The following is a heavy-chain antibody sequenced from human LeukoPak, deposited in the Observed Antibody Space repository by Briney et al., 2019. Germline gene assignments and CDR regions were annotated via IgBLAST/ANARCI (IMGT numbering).Heavy chain of an antibody. V-gene: IGHV3-66*02. Sequence: GGSLRLSCAASGFTVSSNYMSWVRQAPGKGLEWVSVIYSGGSTYYADSVKGRFTISRDNSKNTLYLQMNSLRAEDTAVYYCARVTFYYYYMDVWRKGTTVTVSS. CDR3: ARVTFYYYYMDV. CDR2: IYSGGST. J-gene: IGHJ6*03. CDR1: GFTVSSNY.